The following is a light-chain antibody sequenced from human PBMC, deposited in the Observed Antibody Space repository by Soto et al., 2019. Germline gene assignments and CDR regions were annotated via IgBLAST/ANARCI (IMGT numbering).Light chain of an antibody. CDR2: KAS. Sequence: DIQMTQSPSTLSASVGDRVSITCRASQSISGWLAWYQQKPGKAPKLLIYKASSLESGVPSRFSGSGSGTEFTLTISSLQPDDFATYCQEYNTHSRYTFGQGTKLEIK. J-gene: IGKJ2*01. V-gene: IGKV1-5*03. CDR3: QEYNTHSRYT. CDR1: QSISGW.